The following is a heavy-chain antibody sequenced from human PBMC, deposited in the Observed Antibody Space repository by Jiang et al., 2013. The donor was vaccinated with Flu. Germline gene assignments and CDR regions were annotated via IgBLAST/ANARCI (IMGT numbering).Heavy chain of an antibody. CDR1: GGSISSYY. D-gene: IGHD6-13*01. J-gene: IGHJ6*02. CDR2: IYYSGST. CDR3: ARDLGSWYYYPSRMDYYYGMDV. Sequence: GSGLVKPSETLSLTCTVSGGSISSYYWSWIRQPPGKGLEWIGYIYYSGSTNYNPSLKSRVTISVDTSKNQFSLKLSSVTAADTAVYYCARDLGSWYYYPSRMDYYYGMDVWGQGTTVTVSS. V-gene: IGHV4-59*01.